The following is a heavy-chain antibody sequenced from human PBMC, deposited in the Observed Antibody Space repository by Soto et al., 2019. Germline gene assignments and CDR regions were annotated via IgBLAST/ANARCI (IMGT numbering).Heavy chain of an antibody. CDR1: GFSFSAYR. Sequence: GGSLRLSCAASGFSFSAYRMNWVRQAPGKGLEWVSYISSSSSSMYYAGSVKGRFTISRDNAQNALFLQMNSLTDEDTAVYYCARDWTYCSGGSCYYGMDVWGQGTTVTVSS. CDR3: ARDWTYCSGGSCYYGMDV. CDR2: ISSSSSSM. V-gene: IGHV3-48*02. J-gene: IGHJ6*02. D-gene: IGHD2-15*01.